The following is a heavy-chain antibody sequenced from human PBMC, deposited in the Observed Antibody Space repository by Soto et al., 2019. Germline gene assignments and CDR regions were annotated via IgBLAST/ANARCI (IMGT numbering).Heavy chain of an antibody. Sequence: EVQLVESGGGLVQPGGSLRLSCAASGFTFSSYSMNWVRQAPGKGLEWVSYISSSSSTKYYADSVKGRFTISRDNAKNSLYLQMNSLRDEDTAVYYCARDRGHYYDSSGYRYYYYYGMDVWGQGTTVTVSS. V-gene: IGHV3-48*02. CDR1: GFTFSSYS. J-gene: IGHJ6*02. CDR2: ISSSSSTK. CDR3: ARDRGHYYDSSGYRYYYYYGMDV. D-gene: IGHD3-22*01.